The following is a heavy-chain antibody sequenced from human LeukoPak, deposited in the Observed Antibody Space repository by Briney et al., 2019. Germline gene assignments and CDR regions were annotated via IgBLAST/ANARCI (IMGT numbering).Heavy chain of an antibody. Sequence: ASVKVSCKASGYTFTSYYMHWVRQAPGQGLEWMGIINPSGGSTSYAQKFQGRVTMTRDMSTSTVYMELSSLRSEDTAVYYCAIRFSGGSCWLDPWGQGTLVTVSS. CDR3: AIRFSGGSCWLDP. CDR2: INPSGGST. D-gene: IGHD2-15*01. CDR1: GYTFTSYY. V-gene: IGHV1-46*03. J-gene: IGHJ5*02.